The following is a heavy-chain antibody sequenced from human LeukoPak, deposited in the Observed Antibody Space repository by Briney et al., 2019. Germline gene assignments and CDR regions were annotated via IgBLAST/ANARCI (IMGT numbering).Heavy chain of an antibody. CDR1: GYTFTSYG. J-gene: IGHJ6*02. CDR2: ISAYNGNT. V-gene: IGHV1-18*01. Sequence: ASVTVSCTASGYTFTSYGISWVRQAPGQGLEWMGWISAYNGNTNYAQKLQGRVTMTTDTSTSTAYMELRSLRSDDTAVYYCARDWSTAGATFHYYYYGMDVWGQGTTVTVSS. CDR3: ARDWSTAGATFHYYYYGMDV. D-gene: IGHD1-1*01.